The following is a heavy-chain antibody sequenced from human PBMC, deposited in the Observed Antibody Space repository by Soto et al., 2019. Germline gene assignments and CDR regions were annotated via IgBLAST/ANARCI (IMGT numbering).Heavy chain of an antibody. V-gene: IGHV3-30*18. D-gene: IGHD6-13*01. CDR1: GFDFNTYG. CDR2: ISFDGGNQ. Sequence: QVQLVESGGGVVQPGRSLRLSCAASGFDFNTYGLQWVRQAPGKGLEWVAAISFDGGNQYYADSVKGRFTISRDKSNSTLYLQVNSLGAEDTATYFCAKDSSVTAAGSGGWFDPWGPGTLVIVSS. CDR3: AKDSSVTAAGSGGWFDP. J-gene: IGHJ5*02.